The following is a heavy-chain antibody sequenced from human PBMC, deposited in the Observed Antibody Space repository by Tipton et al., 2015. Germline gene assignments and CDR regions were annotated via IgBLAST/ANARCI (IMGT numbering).Heavy chain of an antibody. CDR2: IYSGGST. D-gene: IGHD5-18*01. Sequence: GSLRLSCAASGFSFRNNYMNWVRQAPGKGLEWVSIIYSGGSTYYADSVKGRFTISRDNSKNTLYLQMNSLRAEDTAVYYCARARGSPDTALGAFDYWGQGTLVTVSS. J-gene: IGHJ4*02. CDR1: GFSFRNNY. V-gene: IGHV3-53*01. CDR3: ARARGSPDTALGAFDY.